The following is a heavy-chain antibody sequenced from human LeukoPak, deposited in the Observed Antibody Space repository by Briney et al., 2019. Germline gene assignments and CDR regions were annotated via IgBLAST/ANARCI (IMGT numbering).Heavy chain of an antibody. CDR3: ATDPNCGGDCPYAEYFQH. CDR1: GFTFSSYW. V-gene: IGHV3-74*01. CDR2: INTDGSNT. D-gene: IGHD2-21*02. Sequence: GGSLRLSCAASGFTFSSYWMHWVRQAPGKGLVWVSRINTDGSNTNYADSVKGRFTISRDNAKNTLYLQMNSLRAEDTAVYYCATDPNCGGDCPYAEYFQHWGQGTLVTVSS. J-gene: IGHJ1*01.